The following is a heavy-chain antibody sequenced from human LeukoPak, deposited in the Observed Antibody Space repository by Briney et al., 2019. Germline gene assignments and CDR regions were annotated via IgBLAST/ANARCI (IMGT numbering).Heavy chain of an antibody. Sequence: GGSLRLSCAASGFTFSSYGMHWVRQAPGKRLEWVAGIWYDGSNKYYADSVKGRFTISRDNSKNTLYLQMNSLRAEDTAVYYCARGFYGDYRDSFDYWGQGTLVTVSS. V-gene: IGHV3-33*01. CDR2: IWYDGSNK. CDR1: GFTFSSYG. D-gene: IGHD4-17*01. CDR3: ARGFYGDYRDSFDY. J-gene: IGHJ4*02.